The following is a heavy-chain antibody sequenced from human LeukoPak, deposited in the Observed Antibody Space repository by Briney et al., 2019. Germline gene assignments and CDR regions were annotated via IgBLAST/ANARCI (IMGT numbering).Heavy chain of an antibody. J-gene: IGHJ4*02. CDR2: ISSSGSTI. V-gene: IGHV3-48*03. CDR3: ARDYGGSSPFDY. Sequence: GGSLRLSCAASGFTFSSYEMHWVRQAPGKGLERVSYISSSGSTIYYADSVKGRFTISRDNAKNSLYLQMNSLRAEDTAVYYCARDYGGSSPFDYWGQGTLVTVSS. D-gene: IGHD4-23*01. CDR1: GFTFSSYE.